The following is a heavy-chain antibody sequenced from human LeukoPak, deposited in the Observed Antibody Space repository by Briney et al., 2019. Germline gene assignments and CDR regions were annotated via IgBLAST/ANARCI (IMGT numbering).Heavy chain of an antibody. J-gene: IGHJ3*02. CDR1: GFTFSSYA. Sequence: GGSLRLSCAASGFTFSSYAMHWVRQAPGKGLEWVAVISYDGSDKYYADSVKGRFTISRDNSKNTLYLQMNSLRAEDTAVYYCARDISTRGRYFDWWRLAAEDAFDIWGQGTMVTVSS. V-gene: IGHV3-30*04. CDR3: ARDISTRGRYFDWWRLAAEDAFDI. D-gene: IGHD3-9*01. CDR2: ISYDGSDK.